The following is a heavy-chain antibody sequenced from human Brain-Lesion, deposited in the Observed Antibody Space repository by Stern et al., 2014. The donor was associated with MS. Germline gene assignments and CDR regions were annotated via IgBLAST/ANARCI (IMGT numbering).Heavy chain of an antibody. D-gene: IGHD3-10*01. V-gene: IGHV4-39*02. CDR1: GGSISSSSYY. CDR3: AKLWLGELPESPFDY. CDR2: IYYRGST. J-gene: IGHJ4*02. Sequence: QVQLVESGPGLVKPSETLSLTCTVSGGSISSSSYYWGWIRQPPGKGLEWIGSIYYRGSTYYNTSLKSRVTISMATSKNTFVTGLSSGTAADTAVYFCAKLWLGELPESPFDYWGQGTLVTVSS.